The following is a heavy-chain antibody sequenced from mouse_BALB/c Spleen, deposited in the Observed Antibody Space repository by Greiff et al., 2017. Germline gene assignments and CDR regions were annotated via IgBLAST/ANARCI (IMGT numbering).Heavy chain of an antibody. CDR3: AKQDGNYFDY. J-gene: IGHJ2*01. CDR2: IWGDGST. CDR1: GFSLTNSG. D-gene: IGHD1-1*01. V-gene: IGHV2-6-6*01. Sequence: VQLVESGPGLVAPSQSLSITCTVSGFSLTNSGVHWVRQSPGKGLEWLGVIWGDGSTNYNSAFKSRLSISKDNSKSQVFLKMNSLQTDDTAMYYCAKQDGNYFDYWGQGTTLTVSS.